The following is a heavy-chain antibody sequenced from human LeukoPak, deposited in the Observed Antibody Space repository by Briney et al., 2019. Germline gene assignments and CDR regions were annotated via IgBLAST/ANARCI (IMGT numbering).Heavy chain of an antibody. Sequence: SQTLSLTCAVYVDSFSGYYWSWIRPPPGGGLEWVGGITHSGSSNYHPSLNSRVTMSVDTSKNQFSLKLSSVTAADTAVDYCARGKVGATPFYYMDVWGKGTKVTVSS. V-gene: IGHV4-34*01. CDR2: ITHSGSS. D-gene: IGHD1-26*01. J-gene: IGHJ6*03. CDR3: ARGKVGATPFYYMDV. CDR1: VDSFSGYY.